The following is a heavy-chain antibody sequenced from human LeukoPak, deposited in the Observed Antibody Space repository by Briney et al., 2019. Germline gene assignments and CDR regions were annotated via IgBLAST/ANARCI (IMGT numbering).Heavy chain of an antibody. J-gene: IGHJ6*02. CDR2: INPNSGGT. CDR3: ARDRSYYYYGMDV. CDR1: GYTFTGYY. V-gene: IGHV1-2*02. Sequence: ASVKVSCKASGYTFTGYYIHWVRQAPGQGLEWMGWINPNSGGTNYAQNFQGRVTMTRDTSISTAYMELSRLRSDDTAVYYCARDRSYYYYGMDVWGQGTTVTVSS.